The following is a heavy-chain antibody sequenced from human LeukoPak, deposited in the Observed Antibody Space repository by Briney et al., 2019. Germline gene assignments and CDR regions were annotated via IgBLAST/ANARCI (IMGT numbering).Heavy chain of an antibody. CDR1: GFTFSSFA. CDR3: AKGLGDYIDYFNY. D-gene: IGHD4-17*01. J-gene: IGHJ4*02. Sequence: GGSLRLSCPASGFTFSSFAMSWVRQAPGKGLEWVPAISGSGGSTYYADSVKGRFTISRDNYKNTLYLQMHSLRAEDTAVYYCAKGLGDYIDYFNYWGQGALVTVSS. CDR2: ISGSGGST. V-gene: IGHV3-23*01.